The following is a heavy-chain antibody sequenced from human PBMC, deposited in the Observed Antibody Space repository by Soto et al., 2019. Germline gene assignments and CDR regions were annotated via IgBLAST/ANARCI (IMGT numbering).Heavy chain of an antibody. D-gene: IGHD3-16*01. V-gene: IGHV4-34*01. CDR2: INRSGST. J-gene: IGHJ5*02. CDR1: GGSLSGYY. CDR3: ARGLLGGAAT. Sequence: QVQLQQWGAGLLKPSETLSLTCAVYGGSLSGYYWSWIRQPPGKGLEWIWEINRSGSTNYIPSLKSRVIISVDTSKNQFSLKLSSVTAADTAVYYCARGLLGGAATWGQGTLVTVSS.